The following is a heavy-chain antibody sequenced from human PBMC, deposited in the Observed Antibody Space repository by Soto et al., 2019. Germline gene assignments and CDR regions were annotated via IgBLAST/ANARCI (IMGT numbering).Heavy chain of an antibody. CDR1: GGSFSGYY. D-gene: IGHD3-16*02. V-gene: IGHV4-34*01. Sequence: SETLSLTCAVYGGSFSGYYWSWIRQPPGKGLEWIGEINHSGSTNYNPSLKSRVTISVETSKNQFSLKLSSVTTADTAVYYCARNTLTSITFGGVIVGYYYYGMDVWGQGTTVTVSS. CDR3: ARNTLTSITFGGVIVGYYYYGMDV. J-gene: IGHJ6*02. CDR2: INHSGST.